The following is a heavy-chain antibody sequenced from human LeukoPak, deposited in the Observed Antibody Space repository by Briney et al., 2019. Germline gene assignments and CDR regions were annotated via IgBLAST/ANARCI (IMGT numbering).Heavy chain of an antibody. Sequence: ASVKVSCKASGYTFTSYGISWVRQAPGQGLEWMGWISAYNGNTNYAQKLQGRVTMTTDTSTSTAYMELRGLRSDDTAVYYCARDLDDIVVVPTPNAFDIWGQGTMVTVSS. CDR2: ISAYNGNT. D-gene: IGHD2-2*01. V-gene: IGHV1-18*01. CDR3: ARDLDDIVVVPTPNAFDI. CDR1: GYTFTSYG. J-gene: IGHJ3*02.